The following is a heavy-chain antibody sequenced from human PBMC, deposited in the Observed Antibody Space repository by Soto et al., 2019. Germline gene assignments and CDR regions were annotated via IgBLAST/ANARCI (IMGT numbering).Heavy chain of an antibody. CDR3: ARDQGLAGALDGFDL. D-gene: IGHD6-19*01. V-gene: IGHV3-30*14. Sequence: QVQLVESGGGVVQTGWSLRLSCAASGFTFSTYSMNWVRQAPGKGLEWVAVISYDGTNTYIADSVKGRFTISRDNSKNTLYLQMNSLGTDDTAIYSCARDQGLAGALDGFDLWGQGTVVTVSS. CDR2: ISYDGTNT. J-gene: IGHJ3*01. CDR1: GFTFSTYS.